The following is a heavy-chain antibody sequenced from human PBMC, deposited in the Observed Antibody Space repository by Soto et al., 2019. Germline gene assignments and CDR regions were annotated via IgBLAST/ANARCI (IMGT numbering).Heavy chain of an antibody. J-gene: IGHJ4*02. CDR1: GYTFTSYA. D-gene: IGHD3-16*02. Sequence: GASVKVSCKASGYTFTSYAMHWVRQAPGQRLEWMGWINAGNGNTKYSQKFQGRVTITRDTSTSTAYMELSSLRSEDTAVYYCARDLSRDSYRNFDYWGQGTLVTVSS. CDR2: INAGNGNT. V-gene: IGHV1-3*01. CDR3: ARDLSRDSYRNFDY.